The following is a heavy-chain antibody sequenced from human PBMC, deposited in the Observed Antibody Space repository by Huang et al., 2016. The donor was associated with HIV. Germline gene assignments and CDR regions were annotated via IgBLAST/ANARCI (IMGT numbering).Heavy chain of an antibody. D-gene: IGHD3-10*01. CDR3: ARAGRGVISMVRGVINYFDY. CDR2: INHSTST. V-gene: IGHV4-34*01. J-gene: IGHJ4*02. Sequence: QVHLQQWGAGLLKPSETLSLTCAVYGGSFNGYYWSWIRQPPGKGRGWIGEINHSTSTNDNPSLKSRVTVSVDTSKNQFSLKRRSVTAADTAVYYCARAGRGVISMVRGVINYFDYWGQGTLVTVSS. CDR1: GGSFNGYY.